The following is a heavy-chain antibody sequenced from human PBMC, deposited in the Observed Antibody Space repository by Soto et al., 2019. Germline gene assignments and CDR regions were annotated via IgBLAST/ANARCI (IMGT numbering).Heavy chain of an antibody. V-gene: IGHV3-9*01. D-gene: IGHD6-13*01. CDR2: ISWDSGTI. J-gene: IGHJ6*02. Sequence: EVQLVESGGGLVQPGRSLRLSCAASGFTFDDYAMHWVRQAPGKGLEWVSGISWDSGTIVYVDSVKGRFTISRDNAKNSLYLQMNSLRAEDTALYYCAKDMRGGSSSSRYYSCVDVWGQGTTVTVSS. CDR3: AKDMRGGSSSSRYYSCVDV. CDR1: GFTFDDYA.